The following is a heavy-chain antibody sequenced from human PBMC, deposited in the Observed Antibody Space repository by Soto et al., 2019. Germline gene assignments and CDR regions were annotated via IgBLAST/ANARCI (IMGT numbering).Heavy chain of an antibody. J-gene: IGHJ6*02. CDR1: GYMFTNLW. V-gene: IGHV5-51*01. D-gene: IGHD6-13*01. CDR2: IYPGDSDT. Sequence: GESLKISCQGSGYMFTNLWIGWVRQMPGKGLEWMGIIYPGDSDTRYSPSFQGQVTISADKSISTAYLQWSSLKASDTAMYYCARTSAAGKYYYGMDVWGQGTTVTVSS. CDR3: ARTSAAGKYYYGMDV.